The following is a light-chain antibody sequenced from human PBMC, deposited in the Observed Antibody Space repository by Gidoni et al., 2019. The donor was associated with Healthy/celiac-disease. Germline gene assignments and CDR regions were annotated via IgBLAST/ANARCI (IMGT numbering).Light chain of an antibody. CDR2: KAS. Sequence: DIQMTQSPSTLSASVGDRVTITCRASQSISSWLAVYQQKPGKAPKLLIYKASSLESGVPSRFSGSGSGTEFTLTISSLQPDDFATYYCQQYNRYPLTFGGGTKVEIK. V-gene: IGKV1-5*03. CDR3: QQYNRYPLT. CDR1: QSISSW. J-gene: IGKJ4*01.